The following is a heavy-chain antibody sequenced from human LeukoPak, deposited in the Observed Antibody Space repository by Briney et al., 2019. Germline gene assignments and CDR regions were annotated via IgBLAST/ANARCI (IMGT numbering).Heavy chain of an antibody. Sequence: SETLSLTCTVSGGSISSSSYYWGWIRQPPGKGLEWIGSIYYSGSTYYNPSLKSRVTISVDTSKNQFSLKLSSVTAADTAVYYCARHSSPFHDPPTTPFDYWGQGTLVTVSS. CDR2: IYYSGST. V-gene: IGHV4-39*01. J-gene: IGHJ4*02. CDR3: ARHSSPFHDPPTTPFDY. CDR1: GGSISSSSYY. D-gene: IGHD6-13*01.